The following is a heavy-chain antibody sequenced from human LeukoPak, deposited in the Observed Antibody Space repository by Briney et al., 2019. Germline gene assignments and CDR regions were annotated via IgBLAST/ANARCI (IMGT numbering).Heavy chain of an antibody. CDR3: ARGVNDFWSGFSSRWFDP. D-gene: IGHD3-3*01. CDR1: GYSFTSYW. J-gene: IGHJ5*02. V-gene: IGHV5-51*01. Sequence: GESLKISCKGSGYSFTSYWIGWVRQMPGKGLEWMGIIYPGDSDTRYSPSFQGQVTISADKSISTAYLQWSSLKAPDTAMYYCARGVNDFWSGFSSRWFDPWGQGTLVTVSS. CDR2: IYPGDSDT.